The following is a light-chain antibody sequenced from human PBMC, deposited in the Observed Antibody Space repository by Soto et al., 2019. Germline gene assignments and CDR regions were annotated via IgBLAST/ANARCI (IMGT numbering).Light chain of an antibody. CDR1: NSDVGSYNL. V-gene: IGLV2-23*02. J-gene: IGLJ2*01. CDR3: CSYAGSTSLV. Sequence: QSALTQPASVSGSPGQSITISCTGTNSDVGSYNLVSWYQQHPGKAPKVIIYEVIKRPSGVSNRFSGSKSGNTASLTISGLQAEDEADYYCCSYAGSTSLVFGGGTKLTVL. CDR2: EVI.